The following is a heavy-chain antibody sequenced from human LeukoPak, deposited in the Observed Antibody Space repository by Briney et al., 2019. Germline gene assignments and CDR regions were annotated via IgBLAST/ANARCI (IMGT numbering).Heavy chain of an antibody. CDR1: GGSISSRTYY. J-gene: IGHJ6*03. Sequence: PSETLSLTCTVSGGSISSRTYYWAWIRQPPGQGLEWIGNIYYSGSTYYNPSLKSRLTISVDTSKNQFSLKLSSVTAADTAVYYCARVSPDDSYYYYYYMDVWGKGTTVTISS. CDR2: IYYSGST. V-gene: IGHV4-39*07. CDR3: ARVSPDDSYYYYYYMDV. D-gene: IGHD3-3*01.